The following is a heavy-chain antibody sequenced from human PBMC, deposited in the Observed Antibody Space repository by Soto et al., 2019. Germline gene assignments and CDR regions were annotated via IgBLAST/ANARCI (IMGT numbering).Heavy chain of an antibody. J-gene: IGHJ6*03. CDR1: GYSFTSYW. V-gene: IGHV5-51*01. CDR3: ARLGDSGYVRYYYYYMDV. Sequence: PGESLKVSCKGSGYSFTSYWIGWVRQMPGKGLEWMGIIYPGDSDTRYSPSFQGQVTISADKSISTAYLQWSSLKASDTAMYYCARLGDSGYVRYYYYYMDVWGKGTTVTVSS. D-gene: IGHD5-12*01. CDR2: IYPGDSDT.